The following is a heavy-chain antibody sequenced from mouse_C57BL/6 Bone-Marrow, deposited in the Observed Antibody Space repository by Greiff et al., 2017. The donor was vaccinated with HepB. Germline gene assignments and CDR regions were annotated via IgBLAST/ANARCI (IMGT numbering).Heavy chain of an antibody. CDR1: GFSLTSYA. Sequence: VKLQESGPGLVAPSQSLSITCTVSGFSLTSYAISWVRQPPGKGLEWLGVIWTGGGTNYNSALKSRLSISKDNYKSQFFLKMNSLQTDDTARYYCAREWAYYGSSYDWYFDFWGTGTTVTVSS. J-gene: IGHJ1*03. CDR2: IWTGGGT. V-gene: IGHV2-9-1*01. CDR3: AREWAYYGSSYDWYFDF. D-gene: IGHD1-1*01.